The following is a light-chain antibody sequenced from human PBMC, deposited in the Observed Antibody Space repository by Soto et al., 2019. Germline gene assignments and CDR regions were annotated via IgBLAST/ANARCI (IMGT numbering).Light chain of an antibody. CDR2: RDN. J-gene: IGLJ1*01. CDR1: ISNIATNY. CDR3: AAWDDTVRSYV. Sequence: QSVLTQPPSVSGTPGQRVTISCSGGISNIATNYVRWFQQLPGTAPKVLSNRDNQRPSGVPDRFSGSKSGTSASLAISGLRSEDEAEYYCAAWDDTVRSYVFGTGTQLTVL. V-gene: IGLV1-47*01.